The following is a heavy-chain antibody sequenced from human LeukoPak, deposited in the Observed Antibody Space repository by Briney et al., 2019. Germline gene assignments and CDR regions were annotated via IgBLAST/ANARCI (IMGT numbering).Heavy chain of an antibody. Sequence: SETLSLTCTVSGGSISSYYWSWIRQPPGKGLEWIGYIYYSGSTNYNPSLKSRVTISVDTSKNQFSLKLRSLTAADTAVYYCARVLGYCSSTSCYGAYYYYYMDVWGKGTTVTVSS. CDR1: GGSISSYY. CDR3: ARVLGYCSSTSCYGAYYYYYMDV. V-gene: IGHV4-59*01. J-gene: IGHJ6*03. CDR2: IYYSGST. D-gene: IGHD2-2*01.